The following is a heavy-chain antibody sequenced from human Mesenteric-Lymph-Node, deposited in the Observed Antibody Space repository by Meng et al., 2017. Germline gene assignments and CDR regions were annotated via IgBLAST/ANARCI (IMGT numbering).Heavy chain of an antibody. CDR1: GFTFSSYA. CDR2: ISGSGGST. CDR3: AEVSPGTYGYSFFDY. V-gene: IGHV3-23*01. Sequence: GESLKISCAASGFTFSSYAMSWVRQAPGKGLEWVSAISGSGGSTYYADSVKGRFTISRDNSKNTLYLQMNSLRAEDTAVYYCAEVSPGTYGYSFFDYWGQGTLVTVSS. J-gene: IGHJ4*02. D-gene: IGHD5-18*01.